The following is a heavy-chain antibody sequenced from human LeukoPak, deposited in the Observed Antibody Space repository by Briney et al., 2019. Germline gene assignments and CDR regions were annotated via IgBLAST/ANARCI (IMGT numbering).Heavy chain of an antibody. D-gene: IGHD2-15*01. CDR1: GFTFSDYY. CDR2: ISSSGDTI. Sequence: GGSLRLSCAASGFTFSDYYMSWIRQAPGKGLEWVSYISSSGDTIYYADSVKGRFTISRDNAKNSLYLQMNSLRAEDTAVYYCAREYCSGGSCYSIYYYYYYGMDVWGQGTTVTVSS. CDR3: AREYCSGGSCYSIYYYYYYGMDV. V-gene: IGHV3-11*04. J-gene: IGHJ6*02.